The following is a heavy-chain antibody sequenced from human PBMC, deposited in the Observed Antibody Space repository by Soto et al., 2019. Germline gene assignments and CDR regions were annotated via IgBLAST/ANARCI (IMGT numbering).Heavy chain of an antibody. J-gene: IGHJ4*02. Sequence: EVQLVESGGGLVQPGGSLRLSCVASGFTFSDYWMNWVRQVPGKGLEWVANIKQDGSEIHYVDSVKGRFTISRDNAKNSRHLQRNSLRAEDTAVYYCARSSGWTGDYWGQGILVTVSS. D-gene: IGHD3-10*01. V-gene: IGHV3-7*04. CDR1: GFTFSDYW. CDR2: IKQDGSEI. CDR3: ARSSGWTGDY.